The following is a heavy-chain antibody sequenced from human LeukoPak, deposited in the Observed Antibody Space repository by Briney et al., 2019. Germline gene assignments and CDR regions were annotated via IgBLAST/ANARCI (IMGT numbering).Heavy chain of an antibody. CDR2: IYYSGST. D-gene: IGHD5-24*01. J-gene: IGHJ4*02. CDR1: GGSISSSSYY. V-gene: IGHV4-39*07. Sequence: PSETLSLTCTVSGGSISSSSYYWGWIRQPPGKGLEWIGSIYYSGSTYYNPSLKSRVTISVDTSKNQFSLKLSSVTAADTAVYYCARRAKMATIKFDYWGQGTLVTVSS. CDR3: ARRAKMATIKFDY.